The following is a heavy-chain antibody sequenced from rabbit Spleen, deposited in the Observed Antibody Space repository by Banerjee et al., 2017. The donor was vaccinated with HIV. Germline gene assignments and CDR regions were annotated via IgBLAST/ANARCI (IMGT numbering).Heavy chain of an antibody. CDR1: GFSFTNNYY. CDR2: IGTNSGNT. V-gene: IGHV1S40*01. J-gene: IGHJ4*01. D-gene: IGHD3-1*01. CDR3: ARDKELDIWGYEFDL. Sequence: QSLEESGGDLVKPGASLTLTCTASGFSFTNNYYMCWVRQAPGKGLEWIGTIGTNSGNTYYASWVNGRFTISKTSTTVTLQMTSLTAADTATYFCARDKELDIWGYEFDLWGPGTLVTVS.